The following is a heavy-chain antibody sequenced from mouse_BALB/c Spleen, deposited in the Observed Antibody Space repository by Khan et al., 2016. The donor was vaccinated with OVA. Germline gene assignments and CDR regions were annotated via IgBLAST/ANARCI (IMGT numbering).Heavy chain of an antibody. V-gene: IGHV4-1*02. CDR3: VRQLSDAMDY. CDR1: GFDFSRYW. Sequence: EVKLLESGGGLVQPGGSLKLSCAASGFDFSRYWMSWVRQAPGKGLEWIGEINPDSSTINYTPSLTDKFVISRDNAKNTLYLQMIKVRSEDTALYYCVRQLSDAMDYWGQGTSVTVSS. CDR2: INPDSSTI. D-gene: IGHD1-3*01. J-gene: IGHJ4*01.